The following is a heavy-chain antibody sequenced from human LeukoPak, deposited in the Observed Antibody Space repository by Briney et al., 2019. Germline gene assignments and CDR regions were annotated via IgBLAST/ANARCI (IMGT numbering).Heavy chain of an antibody. J-gene: IGHJ5*02. Sequence: PSETLSLTCAVSGYSISSGYYWGWIRQPPGKGLEWIGSIYHSGSTYYNPSLKSRVTISVDTSKNQFSLKLSSVTAADTAVYYCARDRSDGSGSYYGLGNNWFGPWGRGTLVTVSS. CDR3: ARDRSDGSGSYYGLGNNWFGP. CDR1: GYSISSGYY. V-gene: IGHV4-38-2*02. CDR2: IYHSGST. D-gene: IGHD3-10*01.